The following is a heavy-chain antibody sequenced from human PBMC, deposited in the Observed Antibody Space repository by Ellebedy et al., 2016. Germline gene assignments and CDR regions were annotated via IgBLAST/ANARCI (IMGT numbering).Heavy chain of an antibody. CDR2: IYYSGST. D-gene: IGHD3-22*01. J-gene: IGHJ4*02. CDR3: ARGGSSYYYDSGAIDY. V-gene: IGHV4-59*01. Sequence: SETLSLTXTVSGGSISSYYWSWIRQPPGKGLEWIGYIYYSGSTNYNPSLKSRVTISVDTSKNQFSLKLSSVTAADTAVYYCARGGSSYYYDSGAIDYWGQGTLVTVSS. CDR1: GGSISSYY.